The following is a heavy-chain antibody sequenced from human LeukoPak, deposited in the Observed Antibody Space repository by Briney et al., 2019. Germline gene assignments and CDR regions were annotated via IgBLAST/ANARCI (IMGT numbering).Heavy chain of an antibody. D-gene: IGHD3-22*01. CDR2: ISSTGRTI. J-gene: IGHJ4*02. Sequence: GGSLRLSCAASGFTFSSYSMNWVRQAPGKGLEWVSYISSTGRTIYYADSVKGRFTISRDSAKNSLYLQMNSLRAEDTAVYYCAKGHYYDSSGYYQHFDHWGQGTLVTVSS. CDR1: GFTFSSYS. CDR3: AKGHYYDSSGYYQHFDH. V-gene: IGHV3-48*01.